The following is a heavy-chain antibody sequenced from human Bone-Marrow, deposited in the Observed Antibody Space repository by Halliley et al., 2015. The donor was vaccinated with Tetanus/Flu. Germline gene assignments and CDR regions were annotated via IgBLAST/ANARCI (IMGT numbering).Heavy chain of an antibody. V-gene: IGHV3-23*01. CDR2: GASGSAS. CDR3: AKGGRDYYFDY. J-gene: IGHJ4*02. Sequence: GASGSASYSADYVKGLFTASRDSSKTTVSLQLNSRTAEDTAVYYCAKGGRDYYFDYWGQGTLVTVSS.